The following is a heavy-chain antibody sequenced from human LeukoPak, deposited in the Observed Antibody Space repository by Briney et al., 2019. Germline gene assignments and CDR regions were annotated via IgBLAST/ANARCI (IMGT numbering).Heavy chain of an antibody. CDR2: IIPILGIA. J-gene: IGHJ4*02. V-gene: IGHV1-69*04. D-gene: IGHD5-18*01. CDR3: ARVGVEYSYGYYFDY. Sequence: ASVKVSCKASGGTFSSYAISWVRQAPGQGLEWMGRIIPILGIANYAQKFQGRVTITADKSTSTAYMELSSLRSEDTAVYYCARVGVEYSYGYYFDYWGQGTLVTVSS. CDR1: GGTFSSYA.